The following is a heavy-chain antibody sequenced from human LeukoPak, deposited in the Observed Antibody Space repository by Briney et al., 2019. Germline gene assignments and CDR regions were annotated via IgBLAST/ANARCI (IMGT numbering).Heavy chain of an antibody. CDR3: ARGGGLDV. CDR1: GFTFSSYW. V-gene: IGHV3-7*03. CDR2: IKQDGSEK. D-gene: IGHD3-16*01. Sequence: GGPLRLSCAASGFTFSSYWMSWVRQAPGKGLEWVANIKQDGSEKYYVDSVKGRFTISRDNAKNSLYLQMSNLRAEDTAVYFCARGGGLDVWGQGATVTVSS. J-gene: IGHJ6*02.